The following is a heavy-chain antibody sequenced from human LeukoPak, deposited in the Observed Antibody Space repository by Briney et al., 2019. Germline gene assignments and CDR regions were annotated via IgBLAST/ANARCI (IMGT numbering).Heavy chain of an antibody. Sequence: SPTLSLTCVISGDSVSNNSASWNWIRQSPSRGLEWLGRTYYRSKWYNDYARSVKSRITINSDTSKNQFSLQLNSVTPEDMAVYYCARGRPFDIWGQGTMVTVSS. J-gene: IGHJ3*02. CDR3: ARGRPFDI. CDR2: TYYRSKWYN. V-gene: IGHV6-1*01. CDR1: GDSVSNNSAS.